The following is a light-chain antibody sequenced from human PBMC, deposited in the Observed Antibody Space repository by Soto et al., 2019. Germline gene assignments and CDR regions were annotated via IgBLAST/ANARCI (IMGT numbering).Light chain of an antibody. CDR1: QSVSRN. CDR3: QQYDKWPIT. J-gene: IGKJ5*01. CDR2: DAS. V-gene: IGKV3-11*01. Sequence: EIVLTQSPATLCLSPGERATLSCRASQSVSRNLAWYQQKPGQAPRLLIYDASNRATGIPARFSGSGSVTDFTLTISSLEPEEFAVYYCQQYDKWPITVGQGTRLEIK.